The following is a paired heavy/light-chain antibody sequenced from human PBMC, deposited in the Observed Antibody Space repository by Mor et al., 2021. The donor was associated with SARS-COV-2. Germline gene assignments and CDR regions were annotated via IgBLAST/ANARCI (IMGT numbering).Light chain of an antibody. Sequence: EIVLTQSPGTLSSSPGERATLSCRASQSVRSRYLAWYQQKPGQAPRLLIYGASSRATGIPDRFSGSGSGTDFTLTISRLEPEDFAMYYCQQYGSFPGTFGGGTKVEIK. CDR1: QSVRSRY. CDR3: QQYGSFPGT. J-gene: IGKJ4*01. V-gene: IGKV3-20*01. CDR2: GAS.
Heavy chain of an antibody. J-gene: IGHJ5*01. Sequence: QVTLKESGPAVVKPTQTLTLTCTFSGFSLRSSGMRVSWIRQPPGKALEWLAHIDWDDDKAYSTSLKTRLTISKDTSKNQVVLTMTNMDPVDTATYYCAWSMTMVKGGWIFDSWGQGTLVTVSS. CDR3: AWSMTMVKGGWIFDS. CDR1: GFSLRSSGMR. V-gene: IGHV2-70*04. CDR2: IDWDDDK. D-gene: IGHD3-10*01.